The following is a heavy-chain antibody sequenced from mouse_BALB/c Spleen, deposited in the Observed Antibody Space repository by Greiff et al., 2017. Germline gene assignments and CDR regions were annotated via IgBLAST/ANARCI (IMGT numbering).Heavy chain of an antibody. CDR1: GFTFSSYA. V-gene: IGHV5-9-4*01. CDR3: AREGEGNYLFDY. Sequence: EVKLMESGGGLVKPGGSLKLSCAASGFTFSSYAMSWVRQSPEKRLEWVAEISSGGSYTYYPDTVTGRFTISRDNAKNTLYLEMSSLRSEDTAMYYCAREGEGNYLFDYWGQGTTLTVSS. J-gene: IGHJ2*01. CDR2: ISSGGSYT. D-gene: IGHD2-1*01.